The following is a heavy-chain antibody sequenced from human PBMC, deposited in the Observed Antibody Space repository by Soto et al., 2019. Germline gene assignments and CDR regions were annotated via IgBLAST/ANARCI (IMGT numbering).Heavy chain of an antibody. J-gene: IGHJ6*03. CDR2: IYYSGST. CDR3: ARLSAMDIVVVVAASYYMDV. D-gene: IGHD2-15*01. V-gene: IGHV4-39*01. CDR1: GGSISSSSYY. Sequence: QLQLQESGPGLVKPSETLSLTCTVSGGSISSSSYYWGWIRQPPGKGLEWIGSIYYSGSTYYNPSLKRRVTISVDTSKNQFSLKLSSVTAADTAVYYCARLSAMDIVVVVAASYYMDVWGKGTTVTVSS.